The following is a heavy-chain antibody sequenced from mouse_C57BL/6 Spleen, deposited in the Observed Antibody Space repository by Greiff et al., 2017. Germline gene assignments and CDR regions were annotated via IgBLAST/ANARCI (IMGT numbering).Heavy chain of an antibody. CDR3: ARLGYYGSSFAWFAY. Sequence: QVQLQQPGTELVKPGASVKLSCKASGYTFTSYWMHWVKQRPGQGLEWIGNINPSNGGTNYNEKFKSKATLTVDKSSSTAYLQLSSLTSEDSAVYYCARLGYYGSSFAWFAYWGQGTLVTVSA. D-gene: IGHD1-1*01. V-gene: IGHV1-53*01. J-gene: IGHJ3*01. CDR1: GYTFTSYW. CDR2: INPSNGGT.